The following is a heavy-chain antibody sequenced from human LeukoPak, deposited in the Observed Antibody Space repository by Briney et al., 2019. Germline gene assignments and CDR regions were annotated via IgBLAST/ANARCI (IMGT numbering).Heavy chain of an antibody. CDR2: ISNDGSRK. D-gene: IGHD3-10*01. CDR3: AKDAGSEIYYPLLGWRFDL. Sequence: GGSLRLSCAPSGFTFSRHGMHWVRQAPGKGLEWVGIISNDGSRKYYAHSVEGRFTISRDKSRDTLYLQMNSLKPEDTAVYFCAKDAGSEIYYPLLGWRFDLWGRGTVVIVSS. CDR1: GFTFSRHG. J-gene: IGHJ2*01. V-gene: IGHV3-30*18.